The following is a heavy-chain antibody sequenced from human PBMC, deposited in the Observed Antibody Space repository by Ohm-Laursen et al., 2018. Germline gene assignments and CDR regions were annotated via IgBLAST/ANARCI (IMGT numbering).Heavy chain of an antibody. V-gene: IGHV1-2*02. J-gene: IGHJ4*02. Sequence: SVKVSCKASGYTFTAYHINWVRQAPGQGLEWMGWINPNTGGTNYAQKFQGRVTMTRGTSISTAYMELSSLRSDDTAVYYCARFEGPTARLDYWGQGTLVTVSS. D-gene: IGHD4-17*01. CDR3: ARFEGPTARLDY. CDR2: INPNTGGT. CDR1: GYTFTAYH.